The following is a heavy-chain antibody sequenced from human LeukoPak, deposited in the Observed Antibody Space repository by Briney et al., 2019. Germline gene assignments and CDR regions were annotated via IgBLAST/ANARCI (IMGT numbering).Heavy chain of an antibody. V-gene: IGHV1-18*01. D-gene: IGHD6-13*01. CDR3: ARDLYSSSWYFDY. Sequence: ASVKVSCKGSGYTFSNYGISWVRQAPGQGLEWMGWSSAYNGNTNYAQKLQGRVTMTTDTSTSTAYMELRSLRSDDTAVYYCARDLYSSSWYFDYWGQGTLVTVSS. CDR1: GYTFSNYG. J-gene: IGHJ4*02. CDR2: SSAYNGNT.